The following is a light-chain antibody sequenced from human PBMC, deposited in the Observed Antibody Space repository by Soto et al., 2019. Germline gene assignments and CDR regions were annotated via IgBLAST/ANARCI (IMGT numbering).Light chain of an antibody. V-gene: IGKV1-17*01. CDR3: LQHNSYSSYS. CDR2: AAS. Sequence: DIQMTQSPSSLSASVGDRVTITCRASQGISNDLGWYQQKPGKAPKRLIYAASSLQSGVPSRFSGSGSGTEFTLTIISLQPEDFATYYCLQHNSYSSYSFGQGTKLEIK. J-gene: IGKJ2*03. CDR1: QGISND.